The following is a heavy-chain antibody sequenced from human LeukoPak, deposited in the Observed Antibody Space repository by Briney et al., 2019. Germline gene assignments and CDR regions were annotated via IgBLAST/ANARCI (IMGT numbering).Heavy chain of an antibody. Sequence: ASVTVSCKASGYTFTGYYMHWVRQAPGQGLEWMGWINPNSGGTNYAQKFQGRVTMTRDTSISTAYMELSRLRSDDTAVYYCARDIYSGSYRGGVGYWGQGTLVTVSS. CDR3: ARDIYSGSYRGGVGY. CDR2: INPNSGGT. CDR1: GYTFTGYY. J-gene: IGHJ4*02. D-gene: IGHD1-26*01. V-gene: IGHV1-2*02.